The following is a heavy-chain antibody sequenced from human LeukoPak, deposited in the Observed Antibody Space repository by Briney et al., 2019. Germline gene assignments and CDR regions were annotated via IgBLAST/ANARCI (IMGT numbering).Heavy chain of an antibody. J-gene: IGHJ6*04. CDR3: ARDTGPRYSYGGVYMDV. D-gene: IGHD5-18*01. Sequence: GASVKVSCKASGGTFSSYAISWVRQAPGQGLEWMGGIIPIFGTANYAQKFKGRVTITTDESTSTAYMELSSLRSEDTAVYYCARDTGPRYSYGGVYMDVWGKGTTVTVSS. CDR2: IIPIFGTA. V-gene: IGHV1-69*05. CDR1: GGTFSSYA.